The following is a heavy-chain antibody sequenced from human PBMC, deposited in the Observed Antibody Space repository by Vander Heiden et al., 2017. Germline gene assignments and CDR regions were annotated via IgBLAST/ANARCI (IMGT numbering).Heavy chain of an antibody. CDR1: GGTFRGYY. J-gene: IGHJ3*02. D-gene: IGHD3-16*01. CDR2: INHSGST. CDR3: ARGRISGGLNDAFDI. Sequence: QVQLQQWGAGLLKPSETLCLTCAVYGGTFRGYYWSWIRQPPGKGLEWIGEINHSGSTNYTPSLKSRVIISVDTSKNQFSLKLSSVTAADTAVYYCARGRISGGLNDAFDIWGQGTMVTVSS. V-gene: IGHV4-34*01.